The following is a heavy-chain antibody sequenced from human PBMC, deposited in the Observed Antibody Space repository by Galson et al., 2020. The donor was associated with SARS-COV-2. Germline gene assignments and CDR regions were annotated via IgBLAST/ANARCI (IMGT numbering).Heavy chain of an antibody. V-gene: IGHV3-9*01. Sequence: SLKISCAASGFTFDDYAMHWVRQAPGKGLEWVSGISWNSGSIGYADSVKGRFTISRDNAKNSLYLQMNSLRAEDTALYYCAKASGWPYYFDYWGQGTLVTVSS. CDR3: AKASGWPYYFDY. CDR1: GFTFDDYA. J-gene: IGHJ4*02. CDR2: ISWNSGSI. D-gene: IGHD6-19*01.